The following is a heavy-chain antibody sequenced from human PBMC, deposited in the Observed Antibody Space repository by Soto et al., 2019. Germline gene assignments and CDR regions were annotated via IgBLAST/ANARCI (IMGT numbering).Heavy chain of an antibody. CDR3: AKETTGDPGYFDY. CDR2: ISGSGGGT. V-gene: IGHV3-23*01. J-gene: IGHJ4*02. D-gene: IGHD2-21*01. CDR1: GFTFSSSA. Sequence: GGSLRLSCAASGFTFSSSAMSWVRQAPGKGLEWVSAISGSGGGTYYADSVKGRFTISRDNSKNTLYLQMNSLRAEDTAVYSCAKETTGDPGYFDYCGQGTLVTVYS.